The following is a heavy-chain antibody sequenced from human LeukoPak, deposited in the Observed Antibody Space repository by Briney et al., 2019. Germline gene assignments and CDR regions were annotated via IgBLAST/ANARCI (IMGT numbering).Heavy chain of an antibody. CDR2: IYTSGSI. CDR1: GGSISSGSYY. J-gene: IGHJ4*02. Sequence: SEILSLTCTVSGGSISSGSYYWSWIRQPAGTGLEWIGRIYTSGSINYNPSLKSRVTISLDTSKNQFSLKLSSVTAADTAVYYCARVSSSGVWDYWGQGTLVTVSS. D-gene: IGHD3-10*01. CDR3: ARVSSSGVWDY. V-gene: IGHV4-61*02.